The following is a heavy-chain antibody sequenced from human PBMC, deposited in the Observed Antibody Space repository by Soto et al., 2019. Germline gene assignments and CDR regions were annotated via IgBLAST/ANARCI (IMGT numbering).Heavy chain of an antibody. CDR2: IYYSGST. CDR1: GGSISSYY. D-gene: IGHD1-26*01. Sequence: SETLSLTCTVSGGSISSYYWSWIRQPPGKGLEWIGYIYYSGSTNYNPSLKSRVTISVDTSKNQFSLKLSSVTAADTAVYYCARVRGSWYNDYWGQGTLVTVSS. J-gene: IGHJ4*02. CDR3: ARVRGSWYNDY. V-gene: IGHV4-59*01.